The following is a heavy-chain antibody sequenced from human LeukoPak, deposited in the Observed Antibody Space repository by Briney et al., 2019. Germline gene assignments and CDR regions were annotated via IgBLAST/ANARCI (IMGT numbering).Heavy chain of an antibody. CDR2: IHIGGTT. Sequence: PGGSPRLSCAASGFTVSSNYMSWVRQAPGKGLEWVSLIHIGGTTYYADSVRGRFTISRDNSKNTLYLQMNSLRAEDTAVYYCAREYVDSSGWYAYFDLWGQGTLVTVSS. CDR3: AREYVDSSGWYAYFDL. V-gene: IGHV3-53*01. D-gene: IGHD6-19*01. J-gene: IGHJ4*02. CDR1: GFTVSSNY.